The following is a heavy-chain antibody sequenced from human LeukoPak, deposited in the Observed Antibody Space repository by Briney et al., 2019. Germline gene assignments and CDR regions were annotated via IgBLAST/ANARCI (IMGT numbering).Heavy chain of an antibody. CDR2: IYTSGST. Sequence: SETLSLTCTVSGGSISSGSYYWSWIRQPAGKGLEWIGRIYTSGSTNYNPSLKSRDTISEDTSKNQFSLKLSSVTAADTAVYYCARGFGVVVAAIDYWGQGTLVTVSS. D-gene: IGHD2-15*01. CDR1: GGSISSGSYY. J-gene: IGHJ4*02. V-gene: IGHV4-61*02. CDR3: ARGFGVVVAAIDY.